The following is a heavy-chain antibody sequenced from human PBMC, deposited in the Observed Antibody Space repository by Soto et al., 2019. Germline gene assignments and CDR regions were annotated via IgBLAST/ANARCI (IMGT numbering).Heavy chain of an antibody. J-gene: IGHJ6*02. CDR2: ISSSGSTI. D-gene: IGHD5-12*01. CDR1: VFTFSSYE. CDR3: ARDLCGYDLEHGMDV. V-gene: IGHV3-48*03. Sequence: GGALRLSCAASVFTFSSYEMNWVRQAPGKGLEWVSYISSSGSTIYYADSVKGRFTISRDNAKNSLYLQMNSLRAEDTAVYYCARDLCGYDLEHGMDVWGQGTTVTVSS.